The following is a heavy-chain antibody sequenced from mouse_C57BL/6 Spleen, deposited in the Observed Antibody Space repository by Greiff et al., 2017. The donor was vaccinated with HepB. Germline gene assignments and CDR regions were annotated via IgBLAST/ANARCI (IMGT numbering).Heavy chain of an antibody. D-gene: IGHD1-1*01. CDR3: VRYYGSSPYYAMDY. CDR2: IRSKSNNYAT. CDR1: GFSFNTYA. J-gene: IGHJ4*01. V-gene: IGHV10-1*01. Sequence: EVQLQESGGGLVQPKGSLKLSCAASGFSFNTYAMNWVRQAPGKGLEWVARIRSKSNNYATYYADSVKDRFTISRDDSESMLYLQMNNLKTEDTAMYYCVRYYGSSPYYAMDYWGQGTSVTVSS.